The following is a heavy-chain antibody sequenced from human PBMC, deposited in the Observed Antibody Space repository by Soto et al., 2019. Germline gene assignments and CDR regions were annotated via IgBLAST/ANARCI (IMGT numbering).Heavy chain of an antibody. CDR3: TRDYVYPAGFQSGPEYYFDY. D-gene: IGHD3-3*01. Sequence: GGSLRLSCTASGFTFGDYAMSWFRQAPGKGLEWVGFIRSKASGGTTEYAASVKGRFTISRDDSKSIAYLQMNSLKTEDTAVYYCTRDYVYPAGFQSGPEYYFDYWGQGTLVTVSS. J-gene: IGHJ4*02. CDR1: GFTFGDYA. CDR2: IRSKASGGTT. V-gene: IGHV3-49*03.